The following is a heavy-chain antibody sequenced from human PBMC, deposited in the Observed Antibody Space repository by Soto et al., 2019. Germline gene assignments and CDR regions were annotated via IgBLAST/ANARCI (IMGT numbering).Heavy chain of an antibody. CDR2: IYYSGST. CDR3: ARETGTPRTDYYYDYGMDV. CDR1: GVSISGGDYY. J-gene: IGHJ6*02. Sequence: TLSLTCTVSGVSISGGDYYWSWIRQPPGKGLEWIGYIYYSGSTYYNPSLKSRVTISVDTSKNQLSLKLSSVTAADTAVYYCARETGTPRTDYYYDYGMDVWGQGTTIPVSS. V-gene: IGHV4-30-4*01.